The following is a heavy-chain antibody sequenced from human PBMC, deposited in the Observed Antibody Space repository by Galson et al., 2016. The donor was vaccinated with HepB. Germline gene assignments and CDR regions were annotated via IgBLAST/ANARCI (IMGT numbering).Heavy chain of an antibody. J-gene: IGHJ3*01. CDR3: ARGGRYFGSGSFF. CDR2: INPSGGST. D-gene: IGHD3-10*01. Sequence: SVKVSCKASGYIFSNSGISWVRQAPGQGLEWMGLINPSGGSTRYAQKFQGRVTVTSDTSTSTVYMELSSLRSEDTAVYYCARGGRYFGSGSFFWGQGTMVTVSS. CDR1: GYIFSNSG. V-gene: IGHV1-46*01.